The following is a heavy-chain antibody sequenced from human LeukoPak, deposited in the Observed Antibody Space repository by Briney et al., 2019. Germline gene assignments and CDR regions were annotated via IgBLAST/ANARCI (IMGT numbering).Heavy chain of an antibody. V-gene: IGHV3-23*01. CDR1: GFTFSSYA. D-gene: IGHD2-15*01. CDR2: ISGSGGST. CDR3: AKDPLPSRYRSGGSCYGVAFDI. Sequence: GGSLRLSCAASGFTFSSYAMSWVRQAPGKGLEWVSAISGSGGSTYYADSVKGRFTISRDNSKNTLYLQMNSLRAEDTAVYYCAKDPLPSRYRSGGSCYGVAFDIWGQGTMVTVSS. J-gene: IGHJ3*02.